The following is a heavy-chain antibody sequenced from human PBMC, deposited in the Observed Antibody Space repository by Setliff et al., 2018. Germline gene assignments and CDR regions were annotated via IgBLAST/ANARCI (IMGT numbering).Heavy chain of an antibody. Sequence: LSLTCAVYGGSFSGYYWSWIRQPPGKGLEWIGEINHSGSTNYNPSLKSRVTISVDTSKNQSSLKLSSVTAADTAVYYCARGGYSRGPPVYYFDYWGQGTLVTVSS. CDR2: INHSGST. CDR1: GGSFSGYY. V-gene: IGHV4-34*01. D-gene: IGHD5-12*01. J-gene: IGHJ4*02. CDR3: ARGGYSRGPPVYYFDY.